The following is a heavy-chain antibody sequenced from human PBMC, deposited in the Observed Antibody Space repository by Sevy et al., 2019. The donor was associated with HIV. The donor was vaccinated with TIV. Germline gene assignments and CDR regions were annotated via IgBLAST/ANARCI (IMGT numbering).Heavy chain of an antibody. CDR2: IYHSGST. Sequence: SETLSLTCSVSGGSISSSNWWSWVRQPPGKGLEWIGEIYHSGSTNYNPSLKSRVTISVDKSKNQFSLKLSSVTAADTAVYYCASMTTVTTPHYYFDYWGQGTLVTVSS. CDR1: GGSISSSNW. D-gene: IGHD4-17*01. CDR3: ASMTTVTTPHYYFDY. V-gene: IGHV4-4*02. J-gene: IGHJ4*02.